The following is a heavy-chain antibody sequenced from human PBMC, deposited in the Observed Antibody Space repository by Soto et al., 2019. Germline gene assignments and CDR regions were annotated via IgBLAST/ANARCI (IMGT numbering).Heavy chain of an antibody. CDR1: GGSISSSNW. CDR3: ARERRPLKIAPHGGNSRFDP. CDR2: IYHSGST. Sequence: SETLSLTCAVSGGSISSSNWWSWVRQPPGKGLEWIGEIYHSGSTNYNPSLKSRVTISVDKSKNQFSLKLSSVTAADTAVYYCARERRPLKIAPHGGNSRFDPWGQGTLVTVSS. J-gene: IGHJ5*02. V-gene: IGHV4-4*02. D-gene: IGHD4-4*01.